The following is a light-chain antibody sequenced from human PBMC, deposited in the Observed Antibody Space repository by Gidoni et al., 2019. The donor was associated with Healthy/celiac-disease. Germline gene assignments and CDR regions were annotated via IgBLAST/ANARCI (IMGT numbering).Light chain of an antibody. CDR2: LGS. V-gene: IGKV2-28*01. Sequence: VMTQTPLVFTVTTREPASISCRSSQSHLLSKGYNYLDWYLQKPGQSPQLLIYLGSNRDSGVPDRFSGSGSGTDFTLKISRVEAEDVGVYYCMQSLQPLRTFGGGTKVEIK. CDR3: MQSLQPLRT. J-gene: IGKJ4*01. CDR1: QSHLLSKGYNY.